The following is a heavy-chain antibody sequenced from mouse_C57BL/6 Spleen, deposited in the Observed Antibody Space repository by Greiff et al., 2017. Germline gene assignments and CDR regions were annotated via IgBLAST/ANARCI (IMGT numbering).Heavy chain of an antibody. V-gene: IGHV14-4*01. J-gene: IGHJ4*01. CDR2: IDPENGDT. Sequence: EVQRVESGAELVRPGASVKLSCTASGFNIKDDYMHWVKQRPEQGLEWIGWIDPENGDTEYASKFQGKATITADTSSNTAYLQLSSLTSEDTAVYYCTTFDYLGAMDYWGQGTSVTVSS. CDR1: GFNIKDDY. D-gene: IGHD2-4*01. CDR3: TTFDYLGAMDY.